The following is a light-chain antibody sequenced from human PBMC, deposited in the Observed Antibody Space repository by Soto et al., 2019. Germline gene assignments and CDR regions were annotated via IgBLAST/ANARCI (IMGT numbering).Light chain of an antibody. J-gene: IGKJ1*01. CDR3: QQYKTYPPT. Sequence: DVQMTQSPTSLSASLGDRVTSXXRASQGISHCLAWFQQKPGKAPKAXIYAASTLQSGVPSKFSGSGAGTDFTLTISSLQPEDFATYYCQQYKTYPPTFGQGTKVDIK. V-gene: IGKV1-16*02. CDR1: QGISHC. CDR2: AAS.